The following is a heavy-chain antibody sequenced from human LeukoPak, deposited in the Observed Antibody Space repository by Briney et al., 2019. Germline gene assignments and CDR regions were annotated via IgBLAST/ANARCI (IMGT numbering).Heavy chain of an antibody. V-gene: IGHV4-31*03. J-gene: IGHJ3*02. CDR2: IYYSGST. D-gene: IGHD5-18*01. CDR1: GGSISSGGYY. CDR3: ARGWIQLVDAFDI. Sequence: SETLSPTCTVSGGSISSGGYYWSWIRQHPGKGLEWIGYIYYSGSTYYNPSLKSRVTISVDTSKNQFSLKLSSVTAADTAVYYCARGWIQLVDAFDIWGQGTMVTVSS.